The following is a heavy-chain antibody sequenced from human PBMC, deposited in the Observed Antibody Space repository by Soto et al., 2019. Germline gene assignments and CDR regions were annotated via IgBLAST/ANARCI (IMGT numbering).Heavy chain of an antibody. CDR2: ISPYTGAT. J-gene: IGHJ5*02. D-gene: IGHD2-21*01. CDR3: AREGPGGIVSPRARNYVDP. V-gene: IGHV1-2*02. CDR1: GYSFTGHY. Sequence: QVQLVQSGAEVKKPGASVKVSCKTSGYSFTGHYIHWVRLAPGQGLEWMGWISPYTGATNYAQKFQYRVIMTRYTSSSITAMELNSLTPNDTAVYYCAREGPGGIVSPRARNYVDPWGQGTLVTVSS.